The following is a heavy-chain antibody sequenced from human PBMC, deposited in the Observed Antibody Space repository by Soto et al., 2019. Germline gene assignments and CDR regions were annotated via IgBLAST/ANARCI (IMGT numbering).Heavy chain of an antibody. CDR2: IKQDGSEK. D-gene: IGHD2-2*01. CDR1: GFTFSSYW. Sequence: EVQLVESGGGLVQPGGSLRLSCAASGFTFSSYWMSWVRQAPGKGLEWVANIKQDGSEKYYVDSVKGRFTISRDNAKNSLYLQMNSLRAEDTAVYYCARDPNIVLVPAALRSYYYYYGMDVWGQGTPVTVSS. V-gene: IGHV3-7*01. J-gene: IGHJ6*02. CDR3: ARDPNIVLVPAALRSYYYYYGMDV.